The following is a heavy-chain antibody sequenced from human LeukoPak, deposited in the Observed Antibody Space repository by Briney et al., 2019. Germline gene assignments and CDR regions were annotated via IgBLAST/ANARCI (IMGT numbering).Heavy chain of an antibody. CDR3: ARAGSPRYCGGDCYLHFDY. CDR2: INPSGGNT. Sequence: ASVKVSCKASGYIFTSFYMHWVRQAPGQGLEWMGIINPSGGNTGYAQKFQGRVTMTRDTSTSTVYMELSSLRSEDTAVYYCARAGSPRYCGGDCYLHFDYWGQGTLVTVSP. CDR1: GYIFTSFY. J-gene: IGHJ4*02. D-gene: IGHD2-21*02. V-gene: IGHV1-46*01.